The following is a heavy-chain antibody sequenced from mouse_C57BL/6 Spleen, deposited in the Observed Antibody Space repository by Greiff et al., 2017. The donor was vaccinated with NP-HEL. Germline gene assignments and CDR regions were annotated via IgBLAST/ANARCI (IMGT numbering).Heavy chain of an antibody. Sequence: EVQLQQSGPELVKPGASVKMSCKASGYTFTDYNMHWVKQSHGKSLEWIGYINPNNGGTSYNQKFKGKATLTVNKSSSTAYMELRSLTSEDSAVYDCARHYGSSYARDYWGQGTSVTVSS. CDR3: ARHYGSSYARDY. CDR2: INPNNGGT. D-gene: IGHD1-1*01. V-gene: IGHV1-22*01. J-gene: IGHJ4*01. CDR1: GYTFTDYN.